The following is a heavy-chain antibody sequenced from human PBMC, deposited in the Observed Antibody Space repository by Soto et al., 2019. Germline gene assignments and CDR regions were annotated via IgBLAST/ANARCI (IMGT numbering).Heavy chain of an antibody. D-gene: IGHD3-22*01. CDR1: GGSISSGGYY. J-gene: IGHJ4*02. CDR2: IYYSGST. V-gene: IGHV4-31*03. CDR3: AGSDYYDTSGYYYRVDY. Sequence: QVQLQESGPGLVKPSQTLSLTCTVSGGSISSGGYYWSWIRQHPGKGLEWIGYIYYSGSTYYNPSLKSRVTISEDTSKSQFSLKLSSVTAADTAVYYCAGSDYYDTSGYYYRVDYWGQGTLVTVSS.